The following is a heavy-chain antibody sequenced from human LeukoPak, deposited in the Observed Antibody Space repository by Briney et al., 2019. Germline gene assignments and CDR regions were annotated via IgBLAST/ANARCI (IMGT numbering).Heavy chain of an antibody. CDR2: IYYSGST. Sequence: SETLSLTCTVSGGSISNYYWSWIRQPRGKGLEGIGYIYYSGSTNYNPSLKSRVTISVDTSKNQFSLKLSFVTAADTAIYYCARLGISVAGAFDYWGQGTLVTVSS. CDR3: ARLGISVAGAFDY. V-gene: IGHV4-59*08. D-gene: IGHD6-19*01. J-gene: IGHJ4*02. CDR1: GGSISNYY.